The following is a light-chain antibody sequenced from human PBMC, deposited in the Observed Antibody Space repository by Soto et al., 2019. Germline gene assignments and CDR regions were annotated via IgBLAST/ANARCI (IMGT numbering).Light chain of an antibody. V-gene: IGKV3-20*01. CDR2: GAS. CDR1: QSISSSY. Sequence: EIVLTQSPGTLSLSPGERGTLSCRASQSISSSYLAWYQQRPGQAPRLLIFGASYRATGIPDRFSGSGSGTDFTLTISRLEPEDFAVYYSQQYSSSPPEFTFGPGTKVDSK. CDR3: QQYSSSPPEFT. J-gene: IGKJ3*01.